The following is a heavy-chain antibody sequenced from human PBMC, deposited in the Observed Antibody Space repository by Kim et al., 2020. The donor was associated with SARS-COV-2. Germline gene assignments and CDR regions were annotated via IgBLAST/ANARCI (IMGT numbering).Heavy chain of an antibody. CDR3: ASLHSSSWFFDY. Sequence: KYYVDSVKGRLTIAGDNAKSSLYLQVNSLRAEDTAVYYCASLHSSSWFFDYWGQGTLVTVSS. V-gene: IGHV3-7*03. CDR2: K. D-gene: IGHD6-13*01. J-gene: IGHJ4*02.